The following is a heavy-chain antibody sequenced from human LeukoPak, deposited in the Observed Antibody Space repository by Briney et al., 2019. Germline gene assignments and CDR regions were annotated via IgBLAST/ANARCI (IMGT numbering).Heavy chain of an antibody. CDR3: IQLPYYYYYMDV. D-gene: IGHD5-18*01. Sequence: PGGSLRLSRAASGLTFSSYAMHWVRQAPGKGLEWVAVISYDGSNKYYADSVKGRFTISRDNSKNTLYLQMNSLRAEDKKKRTWIQLPYYYYYMDVWGKGTTVTVSS. CDR1: GLTFSSYA. CDR2: ISYDGSNK. V-gene: IGHV3-30-3*01. J-gene: IGHJ6*03.